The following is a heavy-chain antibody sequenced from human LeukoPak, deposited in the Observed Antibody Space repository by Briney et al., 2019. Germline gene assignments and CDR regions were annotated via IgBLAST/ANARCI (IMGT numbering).Heavy chain of an antibody. CDR2: ISSSSSYI. Sequence: PGGSLRLSCAASGFTFSRYGMNCVRQAPGEGLEWVSYISSSSSYIYYADSVKGRFTISRHNAKTSLYLQMNSLRAEETAVYCFAIDGPGELWFGELSIDYWGQGTLVTVSS. J-gene: IGHJ4*02. CDR1: GFTFSRYG. V-gene: IGHV3-21*01. D-gene: IGHD3-10*01. CDR3: AIDGPGELWFGELSIDY.